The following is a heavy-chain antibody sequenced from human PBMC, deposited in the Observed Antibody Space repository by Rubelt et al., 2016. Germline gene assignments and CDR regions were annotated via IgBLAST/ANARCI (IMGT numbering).Heavy chain of an antibody. J-gene: IGHJ4*02. D-gene: IGHD4-17*01. V-gene: IGHV1-69*04. Sequence: QVQLVQSGAEVKKPGSSVKVSCKASGGTFSSYAISWVRQAPGQGLEWMGKIIPILRTSNYAQSFQGRVTITADKSTSTVYMEVSSLRIEDTAVYYCARKSYGDTGYYFDYWGQGTLVTVSS. CDR2: IIPILRTS. CDR3: ARKSYGDTGYYFDY. CDR1: GGTFSSYA.